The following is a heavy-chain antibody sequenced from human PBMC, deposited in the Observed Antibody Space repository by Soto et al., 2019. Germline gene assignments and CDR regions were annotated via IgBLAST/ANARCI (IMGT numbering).Heavy chain of an antibody. V-gene: IGHV6-1*01. Sequence: QTLSLACVISGNSVSSNSAAWIWIRQSPSRGLEWLGRTYYRSKWYNDYAVSVKSRITINPDTSKNQFSLHLDPVIPEDTAVYYCANTLQATLYYYYGMDVWGQGTTVPVSS. D-gene: IGHD2-15*01. CDR3: ANTLQATLYYYYGMDV. CDR2: TYYRSKWYN. J-gene: IGHJ6*02. CDR1: GNSVSSNSAA.